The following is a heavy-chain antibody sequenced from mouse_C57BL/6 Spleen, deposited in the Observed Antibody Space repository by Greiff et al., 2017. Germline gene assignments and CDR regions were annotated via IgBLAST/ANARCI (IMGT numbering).Heavy chain of an antibody. J-gene: IGHJ4*01. V-gene: IGHV6-3*01. CDR1: GFTFSNYW. D-gene: IGHD6-1*01. Sequence: EVKLMESGGGLVQPGGSMKLSYVASGFTFSNYWMNWVRQSPEKGLEWVAQIRLKSDDYATHYAEPVKGRFTISRNDSRSSVYLQMNNLRAEDTGDYYCTYCALCYAVDYGGQGTSVTVSS. CDR2: IRLKSDDYAT. CDR3: TYCALCYAVDY.